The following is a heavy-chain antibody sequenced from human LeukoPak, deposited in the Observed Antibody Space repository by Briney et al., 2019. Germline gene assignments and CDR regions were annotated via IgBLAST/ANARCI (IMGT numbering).Heavy chain of an antibody. J-gene: IGHJ1*01. CDR3: ARAKGAVAGTLFQH. Sequence: GGSLRLSCAASGFTFSSYGMHWVRQAPGKGLEWVAVISYDGSNKYYADSVKGRFTISRDNSKNTLYLQMNSLRAEDTAVYYCARAKGAVAGTLFQHWGQGTLVTVSS. CDR1: GFTFSSYG. CDR2: ISYDGSNK. D-gene: IGHD6-19*01. V-gene: IGHV3-30*03.